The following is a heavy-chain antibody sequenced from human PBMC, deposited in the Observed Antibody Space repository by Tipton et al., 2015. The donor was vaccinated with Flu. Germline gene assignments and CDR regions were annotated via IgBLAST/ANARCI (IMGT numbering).Heavy chain of an antibody. CDR3: ARRGSSGSIWP. V-gene: IGHV4-39*01. Sequence: TLSLTYTVSGGSISSSSYYWGWIRQPPGKGLEWIGSIYYSGSTYYNPSLKSRVTISVDTSKNQFSLKLSSVTAADTAVYYCARRGSSGSIWPWGQGTLVTVSS. CDR2: IYYSGST. CDR1: GGSISSSSYY. J-gene: IGHJ5*02. D-gene: IGHD6-19*01.